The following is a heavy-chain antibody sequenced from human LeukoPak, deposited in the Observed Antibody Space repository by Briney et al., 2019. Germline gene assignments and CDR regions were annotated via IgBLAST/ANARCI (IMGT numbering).Heavy chain of an antibody. D-gene: IGHD3-3*01. Sequence: KPSETLSLTCAVYGGSFSGYYWSWIRQTPGKGLEWIGDINYSGSTNYKPALKSRVSISVDTSNNQFSLRLSSVTAADTAVYYCARSAGYDFWSSYSRPYSWFDPWGQGTLVTVSS. CDR3: ARSAGYDFWSSYSRPYSWFDP. J-gene: IGHJ5*02. V-gene: IGHV4-34*01. CDR2: INYSGST. CDR1: GGSFSGYY.